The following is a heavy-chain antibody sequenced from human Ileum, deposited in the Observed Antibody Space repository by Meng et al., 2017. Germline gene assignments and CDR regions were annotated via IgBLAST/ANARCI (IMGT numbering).Heavy chain of an antibody. J-gene: IGHJ3*01. CDR3: AKDRHTRMGVAYDG. Sequence: GGSLRLSCTASGFTFRAYAMSWVRQAPGKGLEWVSRISDSAGSPFYADSVKGQFTISRDNSKNTLYLLMNSLRAEDTAIYYCAKDRHTRMGVAYDGWGQGTMVTVSS. V-gene: IGHV3-23*01. D-gene: IGHD2-15*01. CDR2: ISDSAGSP. CDR1: GFTFRAYA.